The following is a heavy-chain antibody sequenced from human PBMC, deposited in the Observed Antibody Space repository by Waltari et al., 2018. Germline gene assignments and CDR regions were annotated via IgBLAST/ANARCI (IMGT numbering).Heavy chain of an antibody. J-gene: IGHJ5*02. CDR1: GFPIGSEYY. D-gene: IGHD2-21*02. CDR2: TYHSGSD. CDR3: ARLSPYTSSGDFFDP. V-gene: IGHV4-38-2*01. Sequence: QVQLQESGPRLVKPSETLSLTCSVSGFPIGSEYYWAWVRQSPGEGLVWIGSTYHSGSDDYNPSLKGRVTISVDTSKNQFSLKLTSVTVADSGVYYCARLSPYTSSGDFFDPWGQGALVTVSS.